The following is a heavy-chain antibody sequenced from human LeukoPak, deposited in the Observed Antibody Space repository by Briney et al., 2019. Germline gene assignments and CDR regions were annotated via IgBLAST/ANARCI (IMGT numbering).Heavy chain of an antibody. V-gene: IGHV1-18*01. CDR3: ARGTGYGSGSYALALVSGYYIH. J-gene: IGHJ4*02. Sequence: ASVKVSCKASGYIFTNYGISWVRQAPGQGLEWMGWISAYNGNTNYAQKLQGRVTMTTDTSTSTAYMELRSLRSDDTAVYYCARGTGYGSGSYALALVSGYYIHWGQGTLVTVSS. CDR1: GYIFTNYG. D-gene: IGHD3-10*01. CDR2: ISAYNGNT.